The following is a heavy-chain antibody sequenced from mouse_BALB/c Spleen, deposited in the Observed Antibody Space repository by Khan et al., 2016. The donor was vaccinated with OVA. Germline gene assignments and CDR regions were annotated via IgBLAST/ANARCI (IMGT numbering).Heavy chain of an antibody. CDR2: INPSSGYT. CDR3: ARDGAYYRNDGWFAY. V-gene: IGHV1-4*01. J-gene: IGHJ3*01. Sequence: QVQLQQSGAELARPGASVKMSCKASGYTFTSYTIHWIKQRPGQGLAWIGYINPSSGYTNYNQKFKDKAILTADKSSTTAYMQLSSLTSDDSAVYYCARDGAYYRNDGWFAYWGQGTLVTVSA. D-gene: IGHD2-14*01. CDR1: GYTFTSYT.